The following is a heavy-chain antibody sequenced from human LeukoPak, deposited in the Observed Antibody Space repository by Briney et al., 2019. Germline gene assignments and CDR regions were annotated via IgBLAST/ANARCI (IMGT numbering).Heavy chain of an antibody. D-gene: IGHD3-16*01. Sequence: GGSLRLSCRASGFTFSDSAMTWVRQAPGKGLEWVSVISTSGANTYYADSVKGRFTISRDNSKNTLFLQMSSLRAEDTAVYYCAKDRMMAQWGQGTVVTVSS. CDR3: AKDRMMAQ. J-gene: IGHJ4*02. CDR2: ISTSGANT. CDR1: GFTFSDSA. V-gene: IGHV3-23*01.